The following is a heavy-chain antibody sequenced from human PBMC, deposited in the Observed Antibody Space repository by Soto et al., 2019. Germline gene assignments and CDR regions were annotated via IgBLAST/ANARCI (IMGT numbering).Heavy chain of an antibody. V-gene: IGHV3-30-3*01. J-gene: IGHJ4*02. CDR3: ARMVISIAARPGYYFDY. D-gene: IGHD6-6*01. CDR2: ISYDGSNK. Sequence: QVQLVESGGGVVQPGRSLRLSCAASGFTFSSYAMHWVRQAPGKGLEWVAVISYDGSNKYYADSVKGRFTISRDNSKNTLYLQMNSLRAEDTAVYYWARMVISIAARPGYYFDYWGQGTLVTVSS. CDR1: GFTFSSYA.